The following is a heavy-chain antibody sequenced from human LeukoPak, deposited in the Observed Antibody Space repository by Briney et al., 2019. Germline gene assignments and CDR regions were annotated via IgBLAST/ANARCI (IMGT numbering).Heavy chain of an antibody. CDR3: ARGVSSTSNLDY. V-gene: IGHV1-2*02. D-gene: IGHD2-2*01. Sequence: VSVKVSCRASGYTFTGYYMQWVRQAPRQGLEWMGWTNPNSAGTNSGQKFQVRVTMTRDTSISTAYMELSRLRSDDTAVYYCARGVSSTSNLDYWGQGTLVTVSS. CDR1: GYTFTGYY. CDR2: TNPNSAGT. J-gene: IGHJ4*02.